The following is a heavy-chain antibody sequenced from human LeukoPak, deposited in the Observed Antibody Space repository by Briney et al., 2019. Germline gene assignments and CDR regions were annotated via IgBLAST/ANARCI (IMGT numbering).Heavy chain of an antibody. J-gene: IGHJ1*01. CDR3: ARFKFGGSGYYRYFQH. CDR1: GYTFTGYC. V-gene: IGHV1-2*02. D-gene: IGHD3-22*01. CDR2: INPNSGGT. Sequence: ASVKVSCKASGYTFTGYCMHWVRQAPGQGLEWMGWINPNSGGTNYAQKFQGRVTMTRDTSISTVYMELSRLRSDDTAFYYCARFKFGGSGYYRYFQHWGQGTLVTVSS.